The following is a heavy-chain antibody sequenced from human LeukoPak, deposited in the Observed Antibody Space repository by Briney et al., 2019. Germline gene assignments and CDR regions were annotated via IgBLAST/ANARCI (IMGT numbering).Heavy chain of an antibody. CDR3: ARDFDDVNGDYYYIPDY. CDR2: IRYDGSKK. J-gene: IGHJ4*02. V-gene: IGHV3-30*02. CDR1: RFIFSRNG. D-gene: IGHD3-10*01. Sequence: GGSLRLSCAASRFIFSRNGMHWLRQAPGKALEWVAFIRYDGSKKFYGDSVRGRPTISRDNSKNTLYLQMNTLRDEDTAVYYCARDFDDVNGDYYYIPDYWGQGMLVTVSS.